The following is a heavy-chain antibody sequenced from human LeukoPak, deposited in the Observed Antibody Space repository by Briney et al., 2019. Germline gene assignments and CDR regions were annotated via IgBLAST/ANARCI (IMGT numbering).Heavy chain of an antibody. V-gene: IGHV4-59*11. Sequence: PGGSLRLSCAASGFTLSDHYMDWVRQAPGKGLEWIGYISYIGRTNYNPSLKSRVTISVDTSKNQFSLKLSSVTAADTAVYYCARDPTTVTKGLDIWGQGTMVTVSS. J-gene: IGHJ3*02. CDR3: ARDPTTVTKGLDI. CDR1: GFTLSDHY. D-gene: IGHD4-17*01. CDR2: ISYIGRT.